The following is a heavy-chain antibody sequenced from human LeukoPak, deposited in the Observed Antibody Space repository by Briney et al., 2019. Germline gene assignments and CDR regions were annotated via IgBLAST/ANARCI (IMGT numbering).Heavy chain of an antibody. CDR3: AKDRGFQVVTADY. CDR2: ISGSGGST. Sequence: GGSLRLSCAASGFTFSSYAMSWVRQAPGKGLEWVLAISGSGGSTYYADSVKGRFTISRDNSKNTLYLQMNSLRAEDTAVYYCAKDRGFQVVTADYWGQGTLVTVSS. V-gene: IGHV3-23*01. D-gene: IGHD2-21*02. CDR1: GFTFSSYA. J-gene: IGHJ4*02.